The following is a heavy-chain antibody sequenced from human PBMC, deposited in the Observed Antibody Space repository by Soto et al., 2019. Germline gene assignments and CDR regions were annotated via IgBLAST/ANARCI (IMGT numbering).Heavy chain of an antibody. J-gene: IGHJ6*02. D-gene: IGHD2-15*01. CDR3: ARVLRYCSGGSCPISVYGMDV. V-gene: IGHV1-18*01. Sequence: QVQLVQSGAEVKKPGASVKVSCKASGYTFTSYGISWVRQAPGQGLEWMGWISAYNGNTNYAQKLQGRVTMTTDTSTRTAYMELRSLRSDDTAVYYCARVLRYCSGGSCPISVYGMDVWGQGTTVTVSS. CDR2: ISAYNGNT. CDR1: GYTFTSYG.